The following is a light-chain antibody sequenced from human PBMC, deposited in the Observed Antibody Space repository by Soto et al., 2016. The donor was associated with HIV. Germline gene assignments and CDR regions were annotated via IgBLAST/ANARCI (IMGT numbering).Light chain of an antibody. J-gene: IGKJ2*01. Sequence: DIQMTQSPSTLSASVGDRVTITCRASQSINSWLAWYQQKAGKAPKLLIYKASSLESGVPSRFSGSGSGTEFTLTISSLQPDDFATYYXQQYNSYYTFGQGTKPGDQT. CDR2: KAS. V-gene: IGKV1-5*03. CDR3: QQYNSYYT. CDR1: QSINSW.